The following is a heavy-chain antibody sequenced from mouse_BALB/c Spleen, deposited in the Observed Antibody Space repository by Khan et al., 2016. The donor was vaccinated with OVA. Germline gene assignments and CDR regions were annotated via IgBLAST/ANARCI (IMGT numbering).Heavy chain of an antibody. J-gene: IGHJ2*01. CDR1: GCSITSGYG. CDR3: ARTARIKY. V-gene: IGHV3-2*02. Sequence: EVQLLESGPGLVKPSQSRSLTCTVTGCSITSGYGWNWIRQFPGNKLEWMGYISYSGSTNYNPALNSRISITRDTSKKQFFLQLKSVTTEDTATYNCARTARIKYWGQGTTLTVSS. D-gene: IGHD1-2*01. CDR2: ISYSGST.